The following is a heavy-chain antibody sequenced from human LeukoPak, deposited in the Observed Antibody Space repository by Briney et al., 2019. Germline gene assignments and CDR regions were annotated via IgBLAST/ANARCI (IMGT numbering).Heavy chain of an antibody. CDR2: IYTSGSP. V-gene: IGHV4-61*02. D-gene: IGHD6-13*01. CDR1: RGSLSSGMYY. Sequence: SQTLSLTCTVSRGSLSSGMYYWSWIRQPAGKGLEWIGRIYTSGSPNYNPSLKSRVTIPVDTSKNQFSLKLSSVTAADTAVYYCARYRAAAGTFDYWGQGTLVTVSS. CDR3: ARYRAAAGTFDY. J-gene: IGHJ4*02.